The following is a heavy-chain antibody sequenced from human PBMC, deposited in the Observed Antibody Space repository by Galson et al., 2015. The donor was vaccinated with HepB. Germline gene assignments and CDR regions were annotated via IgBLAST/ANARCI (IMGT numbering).Heavy chain of an antibody. J-gene: IGHJ4*02. CDR2: IKEDGSEK. CDR3: AKGRDDGSYASYFDY. CDR1: GFIFSTYW. V-gene: IGHV3-7*05. D-gene: IGHD1-26*01. Sequence: SLRLSCAASGFIFSTYWVNWVRQAPGKGLEWVANIKEDGSEKNYVDSVKGRFTISRDNSKNTLYVRMNSLRVEDAAVYYCAKGRDDGSYASYFDYWGQGILVTVSS.